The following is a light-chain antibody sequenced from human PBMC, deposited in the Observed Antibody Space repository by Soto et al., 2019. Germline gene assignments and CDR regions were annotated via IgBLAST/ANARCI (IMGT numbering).Light chain of an antibody. J-gene: IGKJ2*01. CDR1: ESLSTY. V-gene: IGKV3-15*01. CDR3: QSYNDWPFS. Sequence: EIVMTQSPATMSVYPGERVTLSCSASESLSTYLAWYQQKPGQAPRLLIYGASTRATGVPARFSVSGSATDFTLTINILQSEDSAVYYCQSYNDWPFSFVHGTKRKIK. CDR2: GAS.